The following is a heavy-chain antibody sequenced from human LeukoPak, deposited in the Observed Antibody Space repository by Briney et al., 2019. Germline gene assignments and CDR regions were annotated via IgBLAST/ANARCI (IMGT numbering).Heavy chain of an antibody. D-gene: IGHD6-13*01. V-gene: IGHV3-48*03. CDR3: ARVGVFSSSWLLY. CDR2: ISSGAATI. J-gene: IGHJ4*02. CDR1: GFTFSSYE. Sequence: GGSLRLSCAASGFTFSSYEMNWVRQAPGKGLEWVSSISSGAATIYYADSVKGRFTISRDNAKNSLYLQMNSLRAEDTAVYYCARVGVFSSSWLLYWGQGALVTVSS.